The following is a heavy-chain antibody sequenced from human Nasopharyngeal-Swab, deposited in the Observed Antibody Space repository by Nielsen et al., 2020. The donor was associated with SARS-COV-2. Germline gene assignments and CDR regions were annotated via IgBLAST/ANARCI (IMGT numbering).Heavy chain of an antibody. CDR3: ARGRDYGLDY. V-gene: IGHV3-48*02. CDR2: ISIGSGAT. D-gene: IGHD4-17*01. Sequence: GESLKISCAASGITFRTSAMNWVRQAPGKGLEWIAHISIGSGATAYADSVKGRFSISRGDAKSSLFLHMYSLRDEDTAVYYCARGRDYGLDYWGQGTLVTVSS. CDR1: GITFRTSA. J-gene: IGHJ4*02.